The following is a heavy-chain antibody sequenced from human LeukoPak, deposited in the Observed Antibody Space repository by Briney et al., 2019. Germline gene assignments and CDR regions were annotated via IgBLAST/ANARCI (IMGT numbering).Heavy chain of an antibody. CDR1: GGTFNSNA. D-gene: IGHD3-9*01. Sequence: SVKVSCRGSGGTFNSNAMSWVRQAPGHGLEWMGGIIPNFGTANYAQKFQGRVTITADELTGTAYMELSSLRSEDTAVYYCARNGLRYFDPPEIGYYYYYGMDVWGQGTTVTVSS. CDR2: IIPNFGTA. V-gene: IGHV1-69*13. J-gene: IGHJ6*02. CDR3: ARNGLRYFDPPEIGYYYYYGMDV.